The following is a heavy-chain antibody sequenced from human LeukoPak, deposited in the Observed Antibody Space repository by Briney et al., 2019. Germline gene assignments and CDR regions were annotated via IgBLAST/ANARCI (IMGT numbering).Heavy chain of an antibody. Sequence: PGRSLRLSCAAAGFTFSSHDMHWVRQAPGKGREWVAVILYDGNNKYYADSVKGRFTISRDNSKKTLYLQMNSLRAEDRAVYYCARDRFMVRGVMVGTFDLWGQGTMVTVFS. J-gene: IGHJ3*01. CDR2: ILYDGNNK. CDR3: ARDRFMVRGVMVGTFDL. CDR1: GFTFSSHD. V-gene: IGHV3-30*03. D-gene: IGHD3-10*01.